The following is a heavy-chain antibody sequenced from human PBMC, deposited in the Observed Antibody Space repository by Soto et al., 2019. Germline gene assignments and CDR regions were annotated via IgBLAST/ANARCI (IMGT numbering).Heavy chain of an antibody. Sequence: SETLSLTCTVSGGSMNYYYWSWIRQSPGKGLEWIGYIYYSGSTNYNPSLKSRVTISVDTSKNQFSLKLSSVTAADTAVYYCARQGAYSSSWYYFDYWGQGTLVTVS. D-gene: IGHD6-13*01. CDR1: GGSMNYYY. V-gene: IGHV4-59*08. J-gene: IGHJ4*02. CDR3: ARQGAYSSSWYYFDY. CDR2: IYYSGST.